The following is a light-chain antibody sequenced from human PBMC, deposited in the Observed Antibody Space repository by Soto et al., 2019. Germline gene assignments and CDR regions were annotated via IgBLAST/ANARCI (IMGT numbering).Light chain of an antibody. CDR3: QQLFMYPPT. CDR2: GAS. CDR1: QGIINY. V-gene: IGKV1-9*01. J-gene: IGKJ3*01. Sequence: IQLTQSPSSLSASVGDRVTITCRASQGIINYLAWYQQKPGKAPKLLIYGASTLQSGVPLRFGGSGSGTDFTLTVSSLQPEYFATYYGQQLFMYPPTFGPGTKVDIK.